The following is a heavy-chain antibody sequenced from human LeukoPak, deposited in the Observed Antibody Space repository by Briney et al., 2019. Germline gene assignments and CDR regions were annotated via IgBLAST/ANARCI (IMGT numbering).Heavy chain of an antibody. CDR2: ISAYNGNT. V-gene: IGHV1-18*01. CDR3: ARDSRYCSGGSCYGGY. Sequence: ASVKVSCKASGYTFTSYGISWVRQDPGQGLEWMGWISAYNGNTNYAQKLQGRVTMTTDTSTSTAYMELRSLRSDDTAVYYCARDSRYCSGGSCYGGYWGQGTLVTVSS. D-gene: IGHD2-15*01. CDR1: GYTFTSYG. J-gene: IGHJ4*02.